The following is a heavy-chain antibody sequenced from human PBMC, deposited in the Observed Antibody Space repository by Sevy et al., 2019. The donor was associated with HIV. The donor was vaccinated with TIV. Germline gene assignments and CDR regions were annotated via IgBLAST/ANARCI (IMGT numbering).Heavy chain of an antibody. CDR2: IKQDESEK. V-gene: IGHV3-7*03. D-gene: IGHD2-21*01. CDR1: GFTFNRYW. Sequence: GGSLRLSCAASGFTFNRYWMSWVRQAPGKGLEWVVNIKQDESEKHYAHSVKGRITISRDNTKNSLFLQLDTVRDEDSAIYYCAKIDDGDFGGVVRVWGQGTMVTVSS. J-gene: IGHJ3*01. CDR3: AKIDDGDFGGVVRV.